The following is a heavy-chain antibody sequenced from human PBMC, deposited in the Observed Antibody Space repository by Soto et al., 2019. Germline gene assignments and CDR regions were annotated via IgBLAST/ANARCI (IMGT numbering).Heavy chain of an antibody. D-gene: IGHD6-13*01. J-gene: IGHJ6*02. V-gene: IGHV4-39*01. Sequence: PSDTLSLTFTVSARSISSRTYYWGFRRQPPWKWFDGRAGTYYSGSTYYNPSLKSRVTISVDTSKNQFSLKLRSVTAADTAVYYCASPYSSSWSDYYYYGMEVWGQGTTVTVSS. CDR3: ASPYSSSWSDYYYYGMEV. CDR2: TYYSGST. CDR1: ARSISSRTYY.